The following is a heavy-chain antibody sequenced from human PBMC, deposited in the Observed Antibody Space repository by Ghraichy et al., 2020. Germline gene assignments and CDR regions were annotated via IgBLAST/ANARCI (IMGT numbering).Heavy chain of an antibody. V-gene: IGHV1-58*01. CDR1: GFTFTSSA. J-gene: IGHJ6*02. D-gene: IGHD3-3*01. CDR3: AASLHKYYDFWSGYFSSMDV. Sequence: SVKVSCKASGFTFTSSAVQWVRQARGQRLEWIGWIVVGSGNTNYAQKFQERVTITRDMSTSTAYMELSSLRSEDTAVYYCAASLHKYYDFWSGYFSSMDVWGQGTTVTVSS. CDR2: IVVGSGNT.